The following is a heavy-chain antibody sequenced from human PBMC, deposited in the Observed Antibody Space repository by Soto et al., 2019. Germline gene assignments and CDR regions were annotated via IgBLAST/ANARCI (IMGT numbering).Heavy chain of an antibody. CDR1: GFTFSSYD. CDR2: IGTAGDT. V-gene: IGHV3-13*01. Sequence: GGSLRLSCAASGFTFSSYDRHWVRQATGKSLEWVSAIGTAGDTYYPGSVKGRFTISRENAKKSLYLQMNSLRAGDTAVYYCARGSPFYGMDVWGQGTTVTASS. CDR3: ARGSPFYGMDV. J-gene: IGHJ6*02.